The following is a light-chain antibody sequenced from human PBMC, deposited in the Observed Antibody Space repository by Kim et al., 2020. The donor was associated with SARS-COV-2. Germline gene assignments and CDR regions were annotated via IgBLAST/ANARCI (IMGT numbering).Light chain of an antibody. V-gene: IGLV1-51*01. CDR3: GTWDGSLSVWV. Sequence: GQRVTIACSGSSSNIGNSHVCWYQQLPGTAPKRLIYGNDKRPSGVPDRFSGSKSGTSASLGISGFQTGDEADYYCGTWDGSLSVWVFGGGTKLTVL. CDR1: SSNIGNSH. J-gene: IGLJ3*02. CDR2: GND.